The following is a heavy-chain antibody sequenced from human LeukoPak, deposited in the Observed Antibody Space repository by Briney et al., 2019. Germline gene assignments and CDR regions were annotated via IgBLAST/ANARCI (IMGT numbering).Heavy chain of an antibody. CDR2: ISYDGSNK. CDR3: AREGSSSPTFDY. CDR1: GSTFSSHT. V-gene: IGHV3-30-3*01. D-gene: IGHD6-13*01. Sequence: GGSLRLPCAASGSTFSSHTMNWVRQAPGKGLEWVAVISYDGSNKYYADSVKGRFTISRDNSKNTLYLQMNSLRAEDTAVYYCAREGSSSPTFDYWGQGTLVTVSS. J-gene: IGHJ4*02.